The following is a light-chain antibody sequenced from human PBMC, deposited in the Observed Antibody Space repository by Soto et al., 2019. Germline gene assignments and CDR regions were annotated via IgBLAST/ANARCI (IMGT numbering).Light chain of an antibody. CDR3: SSYTSHTTVI. J-gene: IGLJ2*01. Sequence: QSVLTQPASVSGAPGQSITISCTGTSSDVGSYDYVSWYLHHPGKAPKLIIYEVSNRPSGVSNRFSGSKSGNTASLTISGLQAEDEDDYYCSSYTSHTTVIFGGGTKLTVL. CDR1: SSDVGSYDY. V-gene: IGLV2-14*01. CDR2: EVS.